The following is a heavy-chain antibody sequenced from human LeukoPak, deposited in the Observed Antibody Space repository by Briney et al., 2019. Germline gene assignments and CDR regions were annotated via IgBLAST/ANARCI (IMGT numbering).Heavy chain of an antibody. J-gene: IGHJ3*02. V-gene: IGHV1-69*13. CDR1: GGTFSSYA. CDR2: IIPIFGTA. D-gene: IGHD6-13*01. CDR3: VKDARGAAAADDPFDI. Sequence: SVKVSCKASGGTFSSYAISWVRQAPGQGLEWMGGIIPIFGTANYAQKFQGRVTITADESTSTAYMELSSLRSEDTAVYYCVKDARGAAAADDPFDIWGQGTLVTVSS.